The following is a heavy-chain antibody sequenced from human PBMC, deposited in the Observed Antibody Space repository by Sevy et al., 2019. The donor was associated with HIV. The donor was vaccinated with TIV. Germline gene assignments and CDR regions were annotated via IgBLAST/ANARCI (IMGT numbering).Heavy chain of an antibody. D-gene: IGHD6-19*01. CDR3: ARDLGYSSGWYYFDY. V-gene: IGHV4-59*01. CDR2: IYYSGST. J-gene: IGHJ4*02. CDR1: GGSISSYY. Sequence: SETLSLTCTVSGGSISSYYWSWIRQPPGKGLEWIGYIYYSGSTNYNPSLKSRVTISVDTSKNQFSLKLSSVTAADTAVYYCARDLGYSSGWYYFDYWGQGTLVTVSS.